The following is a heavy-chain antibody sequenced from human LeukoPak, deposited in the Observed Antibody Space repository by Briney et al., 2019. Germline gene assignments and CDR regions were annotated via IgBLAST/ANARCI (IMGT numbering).Heavy chain of an antibody. J-gene: IGHJ5*02. D-gene: IGHD3-3*01. CDR3: ARGRGYYDFWSGLNWFDP. Sequence: SETLSLTCAVYGGSFSGYYWSWIRQPPGKGLEWIGEINHSGSTNYNPSLKSRVTIPVDTSKNQFSLKLSSVTAADTAVYYCARGRGYYDFWSGLNWFDPWGQGTLVTVSS. V-gene: IGHV4-34*01. CDR1: GGSFSGYY. CDR2: INHSGST.